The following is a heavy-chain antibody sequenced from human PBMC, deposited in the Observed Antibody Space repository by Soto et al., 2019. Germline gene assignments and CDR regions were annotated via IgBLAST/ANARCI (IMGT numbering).Heavy chain of an antibody. CDR1: GVTVSSKY. V-gene: IGHV3-66*04. Sequence: GGSLRRSCAASGVTVSSKYMSWVRQAPGKGLEWVSLIQSGGPTYYADSVKGRFTISRDTSENTLHLQMDSLRAEDTAVYYCATRWVAAGDFDYWGQGTLVTVSS. CDR3: ATRWVAAGDFDY. D-gene: IGHD6-13*01. CDR2: IQSGGPT. J-gene: IGHJ4*02.